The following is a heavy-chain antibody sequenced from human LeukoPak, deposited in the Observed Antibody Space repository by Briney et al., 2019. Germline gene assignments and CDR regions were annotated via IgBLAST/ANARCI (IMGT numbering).Heavy chain of an antibody. Sequence: GGSLRLSCAASGFTVSSNYMSWVRQAPGKGLEWVSVIYSGGSTYYADSVKGRFTISRDNAKNSLYLQMNSLRAEDTAVYYCARDLTFYYDSRGYSPLYYFDYWARGPLVTVSS. CDR1: GFTVSSNY. CDR2: IYSGGST. V-gene: IGHV3-53*01. J-gene: IGHJ4*02. CDR3: ARDLTFYYDSRGYSPLYYFDY. D-gene: IGHD3-22*01.